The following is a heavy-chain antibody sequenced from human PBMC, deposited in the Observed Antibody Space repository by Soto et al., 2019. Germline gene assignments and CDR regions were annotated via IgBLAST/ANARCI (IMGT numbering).Heavy chain of an antibody. Sequence: PSATLSLTCAVYGGSFSGYYWSWIRQPPGKGLEWIGEINHSGSTNYNPSLKSRVTISVDTSKNHFSLKLSSVTAADTALYYCARASRLVVANYYYYYMDVWGKGTTVTVSS. D-gene: IGHD2-15*01. J-gene: IGHJ6*03. CDR2: INHSGST. CDR3: ARASRLVVANYYYYYMDV. V-gene: IGHV4-34*01. CDR1: GGSFSGYY.